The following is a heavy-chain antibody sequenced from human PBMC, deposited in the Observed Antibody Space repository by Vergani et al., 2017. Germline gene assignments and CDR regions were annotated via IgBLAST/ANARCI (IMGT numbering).Heavy chain of an antibody. J-gene: IGHJ5*02. Sequence: QVQLVETGGGVVQPGGSLRLYCATSGFSFNTYGAHWVRQAPGKGLEWVAFIWYDGRIKYNVDSVKGRFTIYKDNTVDMLSLQMNSLRPDDTAVYYCVRGGRGDHGDFWSRLGPWGQGTRVIVSS. V-gene: IGHV3-30*02. CDR3: VRGGRGDHGDFWSRLGP. D-gene: IGHD3-3*01. CDR2: IWYDGRIK. CDR1: GFSFNTYG.